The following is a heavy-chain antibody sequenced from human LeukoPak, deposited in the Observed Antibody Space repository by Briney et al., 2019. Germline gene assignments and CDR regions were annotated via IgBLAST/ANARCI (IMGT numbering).Heavy chain of an antibody. CDR1: GFTFDDYA. CDR2: ISWNSGSI. CDR3: AKDTHYDILTGYDC. Sequence: PGGSLRLSCAASGFTFDDYAMHWVRQAPGKGLEWVSGISWNSGSIGYADSVKGRFTISRDNAKNSLYLQMNSLRAEDTALYYCAKDTHYDILTGYDCWGQGTLVTVSS. D-gene: IGHD3-9*01. J-gene: IGHJ4*02. V-gene: IGHV3-9*01.